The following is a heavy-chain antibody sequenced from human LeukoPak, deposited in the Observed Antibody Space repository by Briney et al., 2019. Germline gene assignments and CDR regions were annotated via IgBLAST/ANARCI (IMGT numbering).Heavy chain of an antibody. CDR2: INWNGGST. J-gene: IGHJ3*02. Sequence: GGSLRLSCAASVFTFDDYGMSWVRQAPGKGLEWVSGINWNGGSTGYADSVKGRFTISRDNAKNSLYLQMNSLRAEDTALYYCARGATTVTTEGAFDIWGQGTMVTVSS. CDR3: ARGATTVTTEGAFDI. V-gene: IGHV3-20*04. D-gene: IGHD4-17*01. CDR1: VFTFDDYG.